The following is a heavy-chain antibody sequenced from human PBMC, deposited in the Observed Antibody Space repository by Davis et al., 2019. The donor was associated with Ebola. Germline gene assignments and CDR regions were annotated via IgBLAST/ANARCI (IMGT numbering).Heavy chain of an antibody. D-gene: IGHD6-13*01. CDR1: GYTFTGYY. CDR3: ARDQLGEQLDYYYYYGMDV. V-gene: IGHV1-46*01. CDR2: INPSGGST. Sequence: AASVKVSCKASGYTFTGYYMHWVRQAPGQGLEWMGIINPSGGSTSYAQKFQGRVTITADESTSTAYMELSSLRSEDTAVYYCARDQLGEQLDYYYYYGMDVWGQGTTVTVSS. J-gene: IGHJ6*02.